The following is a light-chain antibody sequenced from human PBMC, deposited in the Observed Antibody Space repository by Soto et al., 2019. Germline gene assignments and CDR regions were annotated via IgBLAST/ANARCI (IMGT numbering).Light chain of an antibody. J-gene: IGLJ3*02. CDR3: CSYAGSYTLGRV. V-gene: IGLV2-11*01. CDR2: DVS. CDR1: SSDVGGYNY. Sequence: QSALTQPRSVSGSPGQSVTISCTGTSSDVGGYNYVSWYQQHPGKAPKLMIYDVSKRPSGVPDRFSGSKSGNTASLTISGLQAEDEADYSSCSYAGSYTLGRVFGGGTQLTVL.